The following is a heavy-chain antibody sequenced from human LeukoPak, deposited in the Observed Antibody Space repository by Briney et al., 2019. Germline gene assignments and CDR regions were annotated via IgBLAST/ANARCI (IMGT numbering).Heavy chain of an antibody. J-gene: IGHJ6*03. Sequence: ASVKVSCKASGYTFTSYDINWVPQATGQGLEWMGWMNPNSGNTGYAQKFQGRVTITRNTSISTAYMELSSLRSEDTAVYYCARGGIFGVVIIDRYYYYMDVWGKGTTVTVSS. CDR1: GYTFTSYD. V-gene: IGHV1-8*03. CDR3: ARGGIFGVVIIDRYYYYMDV. CDR2: MNPNSGNT. D-gene: IGHD3-3*01.